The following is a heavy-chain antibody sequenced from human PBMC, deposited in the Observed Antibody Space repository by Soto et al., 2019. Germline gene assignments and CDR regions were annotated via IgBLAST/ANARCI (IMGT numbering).Heavy chain of an antibody. J-gene: IGHJ6*02. CDR2: IIPIFGTA. Sequence: QVQLVQSGAEVKKPGSSVKVSCKASGGTINNFAISWVRQAPGQGLEWMGGIIPIFGTANYAQKFQDRIRITADESTSTAYMELSGLRSEDTAVYSCARGVLVRDGFTPYYYSSGMDVGGQGTRVTVS. CDR1: GGTINNFA. D-gene: IGHD3-10*01. V-gene: IGHV1-69*01. CDR3: ARGVLVRDGFTPYYYSSGMDV.